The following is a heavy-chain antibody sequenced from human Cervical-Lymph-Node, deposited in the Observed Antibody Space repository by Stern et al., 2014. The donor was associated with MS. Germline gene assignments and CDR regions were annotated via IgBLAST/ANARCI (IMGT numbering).Heavy chain of an antibody. CDR2: ISGLTGET. V-gene: IGHV1-18*01. Sequence: QVQLVQSGAAVKQPGASVKVSCKASGYTFRNYGITWVRQAPGQGLEWMGWISGLTGETRYGQTPQGRVTLTTDTSTSTAYMELRSLRSDDTAVYYCARDKTWFDPWGQGTLVTVSS. CDR1: GYTFRNYG. CDR3: ARDKTWFDP. J-gene: IGHJ5*02.